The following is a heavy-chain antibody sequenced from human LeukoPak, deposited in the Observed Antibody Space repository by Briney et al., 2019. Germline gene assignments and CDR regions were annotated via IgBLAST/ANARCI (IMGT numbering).Heavy chain of an antibody. J-gene: IGHJ4*02. Sequence: SVKVSCKASGGTFSSYAISWVRQAPGQGLEWMGGIIPIFGTANYAQKFQGRVTITADESTSTAYMELSSLRSEDTAVYYCARDRTSHSYSYGDWRQGTLVTVPS. D-gene: IGHD5-18*01. CDR1: GGTFSSYA. CDR2: IIPIFGTA. V-gene: IGHV1-69*13. CDR3: ARDRTSHSYSYGD.